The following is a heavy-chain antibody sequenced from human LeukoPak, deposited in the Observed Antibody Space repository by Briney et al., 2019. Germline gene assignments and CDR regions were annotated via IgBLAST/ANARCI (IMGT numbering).Heavy chain of an antibody. V-gene: IGHV1-2*02. CDR1: GYTFTGYY. Sequence: GASVKVSCKASGYTFTGYYMHWVRQAPGQGLEWMGWINPNSGGTNYAQKLQGRVTMTTDTSTSTAYMELRSLRSDDTAVYYCARDSIAAAEERDYYYYYMDVWGKGTTVTVSS. CDR3: ARDSIAAAEERDYYYYYMDV. CDR2: INPNSGGT. D-gene: IGHD6-13*01. J-gene: IGHJ6*03.